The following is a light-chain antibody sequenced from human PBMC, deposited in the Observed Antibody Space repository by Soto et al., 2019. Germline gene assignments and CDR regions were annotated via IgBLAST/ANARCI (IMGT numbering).Light chain of an antibody. CDR3: QQYGGSAPWT. V-gene: IGKV3-20*01. CDR1: QTVNNNY. CDR2: GAS. J-gene: IGKJ1*01. Sequence: EIVLTQPPGPLSVSPGDRVTLSCRASQTVNNNYLAWYQQKPGQAPRLLIYGASTPANGTPARFSGSGSGTHFPLTVSRLEPEDFAVYYCQQYGGSAPWTFGPGTKVDMK.